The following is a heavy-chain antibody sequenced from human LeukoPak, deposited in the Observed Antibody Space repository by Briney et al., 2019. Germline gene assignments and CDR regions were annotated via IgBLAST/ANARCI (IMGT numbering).Heavy chain of an antibody. V-gene: IGHV5-10-1*01. Sequence: GESLKISCKGSGYSFTNNWITWVRQMPGKGLEWMGRIDPSDSYNNYSPSFQGHVTISIDKSISTAYLQWSSLKASDTAMYYCARGRGWADYWGQGTLVTVSS. J-gene: IGHJ4*02. CDR2: IDPSDSYN. CDR3: ARGRGWADY. CDR1: GYSFTNNW. D-gene: IGHD6-19*01.